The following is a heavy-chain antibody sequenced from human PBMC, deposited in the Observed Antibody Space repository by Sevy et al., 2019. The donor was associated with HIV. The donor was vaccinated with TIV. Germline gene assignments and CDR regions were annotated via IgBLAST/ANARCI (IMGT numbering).Heavy chain of an antibody. J-gene: IGHJ4*02. CDR2: IKQDGSVK. CDR3: VRAIAADGRF. Sequence: GGSLRLSCAASGFSLNSYWMSWVRQAPGKGLEWVANIKQDGSVKYYVDSVKGRFTISRDNARNLLYLQMNSLRAEDKALYYCVRAIAADGRFWGQGTLVTVSS. D-gene: IGHD6-13*01. CDR1: GFSLNSYW. V-gene: IGHV3-7*01.